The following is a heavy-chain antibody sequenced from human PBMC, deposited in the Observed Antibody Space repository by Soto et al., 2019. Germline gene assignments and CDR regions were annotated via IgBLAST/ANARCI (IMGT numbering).Heavy chain of an antibody. CDR2: MNPNSGNT. CDR3: ARAHYYDSSGYYPIFDY. CDR1: GYTFTSYA. J-gene: IGHJ4*02. V-gene: IGHV1-8*02. Sequence: ASVKVSCKASGYTFTSYAMHWVRQAPGQRLEWMGWMNPNSGNTGYAQKFQGRVTMTRNTSISTAYMELSSLRSEDTAVYYCARAHYYDSSGYYPIFDYWGQGTLVTVSS. D-gene: IGHD3-22*01.